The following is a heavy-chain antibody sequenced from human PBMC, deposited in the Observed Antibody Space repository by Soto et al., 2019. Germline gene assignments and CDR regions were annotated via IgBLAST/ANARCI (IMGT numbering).Heavy chain of an antibody. CDR3: ARDKAPYGSGSYYYYYGMDV. J-gene: IGHJ6*02. CDR1: GFTVSSNY. Sequence: GGSLRLSCAASGFTVSSNYMSWVRQAPGKGLEWVSVIYSGGSTYYADSVKGRFTISRDNSKNTLYLQMNSLRAEDTAVYYCARDKAPYGSGSYYYYYGMDVWGQGTTVTVSS. CDR2: IYSGGST. V-gene: IGHV3-53*01. D-gene: IGHD3-10*01.